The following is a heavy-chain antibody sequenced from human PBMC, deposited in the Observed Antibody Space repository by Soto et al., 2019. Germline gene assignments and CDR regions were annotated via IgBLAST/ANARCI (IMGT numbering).Heavy chain of an antibody. V-gene: IGHV3-23*01. D-gene: IGHD4-17*01. CDR2: ISGRGGST. CDR3: AKDSTVTTALDSYYYGLDV. J-gene: IGHJ6*02. CDR1: GFTFSNYA. Sequence: EVQLLESGGGLVQPGGSLRLSCTASGFTFSNYAMSWVRQAPDKGLEWVSAISGRGGSTYYADSVKGRFTISRDNSKNMRLLQMNSLRAEDAALYYCAKDSTVTTALDSYYYGLDVWCQETRVTVSS.